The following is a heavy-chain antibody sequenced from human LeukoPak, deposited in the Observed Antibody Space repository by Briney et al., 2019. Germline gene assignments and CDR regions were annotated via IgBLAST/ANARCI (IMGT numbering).Heavy chain of an antibody. CDR3: ARESSSGSYQHDY. D-gene: IGHD3-10*01. V-gene: IGHV1-18*01. Sequence: ASVKVSCKASGYSFPSYGISWVRQAPGQGLEWMGWTSAYNGATINAQRFQGRVTITTDTFTSTAYMEVRSLRSDDTAVYYCARESSSGSYQHDYWGQGTLVTVSS. CDR2: TSAYNGAT. J-gene: IGHJ4*02. CDR1: GYSFPSYG.